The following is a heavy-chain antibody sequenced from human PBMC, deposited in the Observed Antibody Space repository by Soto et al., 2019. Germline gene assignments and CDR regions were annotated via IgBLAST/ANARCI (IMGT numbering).Heavy chain of an antibody. CDR2: INPGGGSA. V-gene: IGHV1-46*01. CDR1: GYNFTTYY. Sequence: QVQLVQSGTEVKKPGASVKVSCRASGYNFTTYYIHWVRQAPGQGLEWMGVINPGGGSANYAQKFKGRLTMTADTSTSTVYMELTSLTSEDTAVYYCARPTAVGATVLYFFDSWGQGTLVTVSS. CDR3: ARPTAVGATVLYFFDS. D-gene: IGHD1-26*01. J-gene: IGHJ4*01.